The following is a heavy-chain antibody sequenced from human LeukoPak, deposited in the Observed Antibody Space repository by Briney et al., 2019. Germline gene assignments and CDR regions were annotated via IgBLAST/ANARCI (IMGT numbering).Heavy chain of an antibody. Sequence: GGSLRLSCAASGFTFSTSGMHWVRQSPGKGLEWMALISYDGSYKDFADSVQGRFTISRDNSKNTLYLQMNSLRAEDTAVYYCAKGISPYYYYYYMDVWGKGTTVTISS. J-gene: IGHJ6*03. CDR3: AKGISPYYYYYYMDV. V-gene: IGHV3-30*18. CDR2: ISYDGSYK. CDR1: GFTFSTSG. D-gene: IGHD2/OR15-2a*01.